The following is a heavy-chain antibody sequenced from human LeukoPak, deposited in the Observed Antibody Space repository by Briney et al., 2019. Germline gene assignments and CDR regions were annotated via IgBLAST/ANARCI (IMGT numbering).Heavy chain of an antibody. CDR3: ARHQTYDYLTHFDY. V-gene: IGHV4-39*01. CDR1: GGSISSSSYY. J-gene: IGHJ4*02. CDR2: IYYSGST. Sequence: SETLSLTCTVSGGSISSSSYYWGWIRKPPGKGLEWIGSIYYSGSTYYNPSLKSRVTISVDTSKNQFSLKLSSVTAADTAVYYCARHQTYDYLTHFDYWGQGTLVTVSS. D-gene: IGHD4-11*01.